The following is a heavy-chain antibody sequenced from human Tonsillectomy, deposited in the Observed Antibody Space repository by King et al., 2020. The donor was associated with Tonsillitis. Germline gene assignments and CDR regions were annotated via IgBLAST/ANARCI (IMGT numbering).Heavy chain of an antibody. J-gene: IGHJ4*02. D-gene: IGHD6-19*01. CDR1: GGSISSTSCY. V-gene: IGHV4-39*01. CDR3: ARLRWDVVVAGPKFDY. CDR2: IYYSGST. Sequence: LQLQESGPGLVKPSETLSLNCTVSGGSISSTSCYWGWIRQPPGEGLEWIGSIYYSGSTYYNPSLKSRVTISVDTSKNQFSLELSSVTAAATAVYYWARLRWDVVVAGPKFDYGGQGNLDTVSS.